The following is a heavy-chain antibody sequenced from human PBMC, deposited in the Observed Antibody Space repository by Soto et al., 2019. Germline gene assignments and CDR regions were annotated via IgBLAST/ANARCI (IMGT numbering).Heavy chain of an antibody. CDR1: GFTFSNHA. V-gene: IGHV3-23*01. CDR2: ILGSGYTT. D-gene: IGHD5-18*01. Sequence: PGGSLRLSCAASGFTFSNHAMNWVRQAPGKGLEWVSSILGSGYTTYIADSVKGRFTISRDNSKNTLYLQMSSLRAEDTALYYCAKSFMGFSYGKIDYWGQGTLVTSPQ. J-gene: IGHJ4*02. CDR3: AKSFMGFSYGKIDY.